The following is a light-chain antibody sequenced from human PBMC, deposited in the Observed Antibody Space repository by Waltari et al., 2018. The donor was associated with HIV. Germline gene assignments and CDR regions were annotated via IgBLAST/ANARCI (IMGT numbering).Light chain of an antibody. CDR1: HSLLHTYNTNNY. V-gene: IGKV4-1*01. CDR2: GAS. Sequence: DIVMTQFPQSLAVSLCERATISCKSSHSLLHTYNTNNYLSWFQNKPGQPPKLLMCGASTRKTGVSDRFNGSESGTNFTPTVKSLQAEDVAAYDCQQCYSTVWTFGQVTKVE. CDR3: QQCYSTVWT. J-gene: IGKJ1*01.